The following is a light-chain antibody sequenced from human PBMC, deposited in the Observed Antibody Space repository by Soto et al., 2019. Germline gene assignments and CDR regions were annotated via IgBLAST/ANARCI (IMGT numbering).Light chain of an antibody. Sequence: EIVMTQSPGTLSVSPGERATLSCRASQSVSVNLAWYQQKPGQAPRLLIYGVSTRATGIPARFSGSESGTEFTLTIRSLKSDDCAVYYCQQYNDWPFTFGPGTKVDIK. V-gene: IGKV3-15*01. CDR2: GVS. CDR1: QSVSVN. J-gene: IGKJ3*01. CDR3: QQYNDWPFT.